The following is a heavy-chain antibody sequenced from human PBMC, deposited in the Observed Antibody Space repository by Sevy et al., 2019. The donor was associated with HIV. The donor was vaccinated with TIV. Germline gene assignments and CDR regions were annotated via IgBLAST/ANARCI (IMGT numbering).Heavy chain of an antibody. J-gene: IGHJ4*02. CDR2: IKSKTDRATR. Sequence: GGSLRLSCATSGFTFRDAWMSWVRQAPGKGLEWVGRIKSKTDRATRDFAATVRGRFAISRDDSKNMLYLQMDDLKTEDTAVYYCAAGLGASDFDYWGRGIMVTVSS. CDR1: GFTFRDAW. CDR3: AAGLGASDFDY. V-gene: IGHV3-15*01. D-gene: IGHD1-26*01.